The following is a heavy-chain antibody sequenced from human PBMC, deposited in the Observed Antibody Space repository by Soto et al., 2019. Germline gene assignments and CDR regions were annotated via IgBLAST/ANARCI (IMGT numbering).Heavy chain of an antibody. V-gene: IGHV3-30*18. J-gene: IGHJ4*02. CDR2: ISYDGSNK. CDR3: AKDRGHYDILTGYYTTAYYFDY. Sequence: ESGGGVVQPGRSLRLSCAASGFTFSSYGMHWVRQAPGKGLEWVAVISYDGSNKYYADSVKGRFTISRDNSKNTLYLQMNSLIAEDTAVYYCAKDRGHYDILTGYYTTAYYFDYWGQGTLVTVSS. D-gene: IGHD3-9*01. CDR1: GFTFSSYG.